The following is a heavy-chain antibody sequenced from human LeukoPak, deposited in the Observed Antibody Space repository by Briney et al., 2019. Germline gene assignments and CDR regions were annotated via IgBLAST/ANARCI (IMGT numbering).Heavy chain of an antibody. Sequence: AVKVSCKASGGIYRRYSITWVRQALGQRLEWMGGIVAPHGTVNYAPKFQGRVTITTDESTNTAYMELTSLASEDAALYYCTTYGSNIAEYFEHWGQGTLVSVSS. V-gene: IGHV1-69*16. CDR2: IVAPHGTV. CDR1: GGIYRRYS. CDR3: TTYGSNIAEYFEH. D-gene: IGHD4-23*01. J-gene: IGHJ1*01.